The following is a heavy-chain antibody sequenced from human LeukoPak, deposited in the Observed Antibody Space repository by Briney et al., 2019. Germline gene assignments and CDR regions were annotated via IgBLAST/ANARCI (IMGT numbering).Heavy chain of an antibody. CDR2: IYYTGST. D-gene: IGHD1-26*01. CDR3: ARLKVGSGGYYFHGF. Sequence: SETLSLTCTVSGGSLSSYYWSWFRQPPGKGLEWIGYIYYTGSTNYNPSLKSRVTISLDTSKNQFSLSLSSVTAADTAVYYCARLKVGSGGYYFHGFWGQGTLVTVSS. CDR1: GGSLSSYY. V-gene: IGHV4-59*08. J-gene: IGHJ4*02.